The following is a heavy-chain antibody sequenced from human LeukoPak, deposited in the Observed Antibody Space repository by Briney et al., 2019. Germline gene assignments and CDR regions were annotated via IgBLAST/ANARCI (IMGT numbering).Heavy chain of an antibody. V-gene: IGHV3-21*01. Sequence: GVLRLSCAASGFTFSSYTMNWVRQAPGKGLEWVSSISSGSGYIYYADSVKGRFTISRDNAKNSLYLQMNSLRAEDTAVYYCARDLGSSGSGWYYFDYWGQGTLVTVSS. J-gene: IGHJ4*02. D-gene: IGHD6-19*01. CDR3: ARDLGSSGSGWYYFDY. CDR1: GFTFSSYT. CDR2: ISSGSGYI.